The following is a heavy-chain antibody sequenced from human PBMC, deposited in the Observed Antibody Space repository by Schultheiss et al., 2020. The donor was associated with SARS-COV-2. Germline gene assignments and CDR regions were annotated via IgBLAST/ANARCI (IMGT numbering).Heavy chain of an antibody. D-gene: IGHD2/OR15-2a*01. Sequence: ASVKVSCKASGYTFTGYYMHWVRQAPGQGLEWMGRINPNSGGTNYAQKFQGRVTMTRDTSISTAYMELSRLRSDDTAVYYCAGFSKDYYYGMDVWGQGTTVTVSS. J-gene: IGHJ6*02. CDR1: GYTFTGYY. CDR2: INPNSGGT. V-gene: IGHV1-2*06. CDR3: AGFSKDYYYGMDV.